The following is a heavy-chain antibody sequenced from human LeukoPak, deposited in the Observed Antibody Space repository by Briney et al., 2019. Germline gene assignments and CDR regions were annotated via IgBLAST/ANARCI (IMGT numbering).Heavy chain of an antibody. CDR2: IYYSGST. V-gene: IGHV4-59*05. J-gene: IGHJ4*02. D-gene: IGHD5/OR15-5a*01. CDR3: ARLRQIYDNLREFDY. CDR1: GGSISSYY. Sequence: SETLSLTCTVSGGSISSYYWSWIRQPPGKGLEWIGSIYYSGSTWHNPSLRSRVTISVDTSKNQVSLNLSSVTAADTAVYYCARLRQIYDNLREFDYWGQGTLVTVSS.